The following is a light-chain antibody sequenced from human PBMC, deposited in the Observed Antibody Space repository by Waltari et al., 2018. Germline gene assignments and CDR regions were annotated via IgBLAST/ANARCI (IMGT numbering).Light chain of an antibody. J-gene: IGKJ2*01. V-gene: IGKV1-5*03. CDR1: QSISSW. Sequence: DFQMTQSPSTLYASVGDRVTTTCRPSQSISSWLAWYQQKPGKAPKLLIYNAASVESGVPSRFSGSGSGTEFTLTISSLQPDDFATYYGQQYNSYSPYTFGQGTKLEIK. CDR3: QQYNSYSPYT. CDR2: NAA.